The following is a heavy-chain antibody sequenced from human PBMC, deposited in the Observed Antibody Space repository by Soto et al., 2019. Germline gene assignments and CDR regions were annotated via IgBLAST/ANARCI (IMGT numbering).Heavy chain of an antibody. CDR2: ISSSSSTI. J-gene: IGHJ6*02. V-gene: IGHV3-48*02. CDR3: ATDIVVVTAIDYYYYGMDV. Sequence: PGGSLRLSCAASGFTFSSYSMNWVRQAPGKGLEWVSYISSSSSTIYYADSVKGRFTISRDNAKNSQYLQMNSLRDEDTAVYYCATDIVVVTAIDYYYYGMDVWGQGTTVTVSS. D-gene: IGHD2-21*02. CDR1: GFTFSSYS.